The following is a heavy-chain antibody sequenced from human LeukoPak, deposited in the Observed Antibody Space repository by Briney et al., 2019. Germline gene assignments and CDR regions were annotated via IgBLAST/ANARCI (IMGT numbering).Heavy chain of an antibody. V-gene: IGHV1-69*13. CDR2: IIPIFGTA. Sequence: GASVKVSCKASGGTFSSYAISWVRQAPGQGLEWMGGIIPIFGTANYAQKFQGRVTITADESTSTAYMELSSLRSEDTAVYYCARVRLRLLRSDAFDIWGQGTMVTVSS. CDR3: ARVRLRLLRSDAFDI. D-gene: IGHD3-22*01. J-gene: IGHJ3*02. CDR1: GGTFSSYA.